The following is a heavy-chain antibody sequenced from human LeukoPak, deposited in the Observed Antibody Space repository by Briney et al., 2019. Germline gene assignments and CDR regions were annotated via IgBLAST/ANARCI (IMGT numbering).Heavy chain of an antibody. Sequence: GASVKVSCKDSGYTFTSYDINWVRQATGQGLEWMGWMDPNSGNTGYAQKFQGRVTMTRNTSISTAYMELSSLRSEDTAVYYCARGRVNWNDGVDYWGQGTLVTVSS. CDR2: MDPNSGNT. V-gene: IGHV1-8*01. J-gene: IGHJ4*02. CDR3: ARGRVNWNDGVDY. D-gene: IGHD1-1*01. CDR1: GYTFTSYD.